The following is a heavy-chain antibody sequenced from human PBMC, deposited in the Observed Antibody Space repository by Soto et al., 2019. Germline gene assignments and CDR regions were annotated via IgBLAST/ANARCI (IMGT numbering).Heavy chain of an antibody. V-gene: IGHV1-2*02. Sequence: QVQMVQSGAEVRKSGASVKVSCKASGYTFSDYFIQWLRQAPGQGLEWVAWINPKTAATNYAKKFQDRVTVTSDTSFSTAYLERTRLRPDDTALYYCARIKWGLDYYSGTDVWGQGTAVSVSS. CDR2: INPKTAAT. CDR3: ARIKWGLDYYSGTDV. D-gene: IGHD1-26*01. J-gene: IGHJ6*02. CDR1: GYTFSDYF.